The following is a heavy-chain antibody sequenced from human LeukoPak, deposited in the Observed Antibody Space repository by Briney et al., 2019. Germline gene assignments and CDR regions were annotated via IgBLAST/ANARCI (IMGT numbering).Heavy chain of an antibody. D-gene: IGHD2-8*01. Sequence: GGSLRLSCAASGFTFDDYAMHWVRQAPGMGLEWVSGISWNSGSIGYADSVKGRFTISRDNAKNSLYLQMNSLRAEDTALYYCAKGCMPGPNYYYGMDVWGQGTTVAVSS. CDR1: GFTFDDYA. CDR2: ISWNSGSI. J-gene: IGHJ6*02. CDR3: AKGCMPGPNYYYGMDV. V-gene: IGHV3-9*01.